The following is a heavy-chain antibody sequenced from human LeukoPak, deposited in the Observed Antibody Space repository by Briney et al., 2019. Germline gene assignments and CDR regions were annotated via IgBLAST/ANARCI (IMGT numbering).Heavy chain of an antibody. CDR1: GGSISSYY. V-gene: IGHV4-4*07. CDR3: ASQYYYDSSGYYDSLYFQH. D-gene: IGHD3-22*01. CDR2: MYISGST. J-gene: IGHJ1*01. Sequence: SETLSLTCTVSGGSISSYYWSWIRQPAGKGLEWIGRMYISGSTNYNPSLKSRVTMSVDTSKNHFSLKLSSVTAADTAVYYCASQYYYDSSGYYDSLYFQHWGQGTLVTVSS.